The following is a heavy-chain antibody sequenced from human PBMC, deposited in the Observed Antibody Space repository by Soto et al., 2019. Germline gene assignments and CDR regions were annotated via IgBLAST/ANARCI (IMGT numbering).Heavy chain of an antibody. J-gene: IGHJ4*02. Sequence: PGGSLRLSCAASGFTFSSYSTNWVRQAPGKGLEWVSSISSSSSYIYYADSVKGRFTISRDNAKNSLYLQMNSLRAEDTAVYYCARGPPSIAAATGPYWGQGTLVTVPQ. CDR2: ISSSSSYI. CDR1: GFTFSSYS. V-gene: IGHV3-21*01. D-gene: IGHD6-13*01. CDR3: ARGPPSIAAATGPY.